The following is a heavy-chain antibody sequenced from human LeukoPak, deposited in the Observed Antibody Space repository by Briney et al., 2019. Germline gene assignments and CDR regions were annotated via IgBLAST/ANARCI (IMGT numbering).Heavy chain of an antibody. Sequence: GGSLRLSCAASGFTFSSYSMNWVRQAPGKGLEWVSSISSSSSYIYYADSVKGRFTISRDNAKNSLYLQMNSLRAEDTAVYYCARERMTTVVYGAFDIWGQGTMVTVSS. V-gene: IGHV3-21*01. CDR2: ISSSSSYI. J-gene: IGHJ3*02. CDR1: GFTFSSYS. CDR3: ARERMTTVVYGAFDI. D-gene: IGHD4-23*01.